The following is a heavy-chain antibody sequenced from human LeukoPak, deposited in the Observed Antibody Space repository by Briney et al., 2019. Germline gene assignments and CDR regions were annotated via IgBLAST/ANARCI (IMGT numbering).Heavy chain of an antibody. V-gene: IGHV3-20*04. CDR2: INWNGGST. Sequence: GGSLRLSCAASGFTLSSYDMSWVRQAPGKGLEWVSGINWNGGSTGYADSVKGRFTISRDNAKNSLYLQMNSLRAEDTALYYCARSVEYSTTAEDYYYYYMDVWGKGTTVTVSS. CDR3: ARSVEYSTTAEDYYYYYMDV. CDR1: GFTLSSYD. J-gene: IGHJ6*03. D-gene: IGHD6-6*01.